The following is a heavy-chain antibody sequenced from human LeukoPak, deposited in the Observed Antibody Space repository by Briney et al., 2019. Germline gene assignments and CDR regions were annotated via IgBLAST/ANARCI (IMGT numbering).Heavy chain of an antibody. CDR1: GFRFIDYW. Sequence: GGSLRLSCVASGFRFIDYWMTGVRQAPGRGLEWVANINQNGSEIYYLDSVEGRFAISRDNAKNSLFLQMNSLRVEDTSVYYCVSGMIEFDYWGQGTRVTVSS. D-gene: IGHD3-22*01. CDR2: INQNGSEI. V-gene: IGHV3-7*01. J-gene: IGHJ4*02. CDR3: VSGMIEFDY.